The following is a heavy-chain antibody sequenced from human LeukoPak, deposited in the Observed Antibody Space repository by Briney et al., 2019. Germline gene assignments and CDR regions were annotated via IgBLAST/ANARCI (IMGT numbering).Heavy chain of an antibody. V-gene: IGHV1-18*04. CDR2: ISAYNGNT. D-gene: IGHD5-24*01. Sequence: GASVKVSCKASGYIFTSYYMHWVRQAPGQGLEWMGWISAYNGNTNYAQKLQGRVTMTTDTSTSTAYMELRSLRSDDTAVYYCAREVQMATISDAFDIWGQGTMVTVSS. CDR3: AREVQMATISDAFDI. CDR1: GYIFTSYY. J-gene: IGHJ3*02.